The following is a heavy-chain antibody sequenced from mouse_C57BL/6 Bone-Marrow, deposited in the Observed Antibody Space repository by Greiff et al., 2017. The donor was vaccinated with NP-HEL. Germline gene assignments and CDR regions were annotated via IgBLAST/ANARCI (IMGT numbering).Heavy chain of an antibody. J-gene: IGHJ1*03. V-gene: IGHV1-20*01. CDR3: ARWVSSYWYFDV. CDR2: INPYNGDT. D-gene: IGHD1-1*01. CDR1: GYSFTGYF. Sequence: EVQLQQSGPELVKPGDSVKISCKASGYSFTGYFMNWVMQSHGKSLEWIGRINPYNGDTFYNQKFKGKATLTVDKSSSTAHMELRSLTSEDSAVYYCARWVSSYWYFDVWGTGTTVTVSS.